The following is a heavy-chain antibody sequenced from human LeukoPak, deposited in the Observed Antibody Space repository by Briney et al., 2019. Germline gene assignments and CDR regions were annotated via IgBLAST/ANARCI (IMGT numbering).Heavy chain of an antibody. Sequence: GGSLRLSCAASGFTFSTYSMNWVRQAPGKGLEWVSYISSSSTIYYADSVKGRFTISRDNAKNSLYLQMNSLRAEDTAVYYCARAGSISGYEIFDYWGQGTLVTVSS. V-gene: IGHV3-48*01. CDR2: ISSSSTI. CDR3: ARAGSISGYEIFDY. CDR1: GFTFSTYS. J-gene: IGHJ4*02. D-gene: IGHD5-12*01.